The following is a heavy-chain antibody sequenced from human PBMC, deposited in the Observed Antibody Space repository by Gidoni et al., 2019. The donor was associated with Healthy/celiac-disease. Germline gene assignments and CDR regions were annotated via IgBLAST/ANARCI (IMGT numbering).Heavy chain of an antibody. J-gene: IGHJ4*02. CDR2: ITHSGST. V-gene: IGHV4-34*01. Sequence: QVQLQQWGAGLLTPSETLSLICAVYGGSFSGYYWCWIRQPPGQGLEWIGEITHSGSTNYTPSLKSRVPISVDTSKNQFSLKLSSVTAADTAVYYCARAYCSSTSCSNNYFDYWGQGTLVTVSS. CDR1: GGSFSGYY. CDR3: ARAYCSSTSCSNNYFDY. D-gene: IGHD2-2*01.